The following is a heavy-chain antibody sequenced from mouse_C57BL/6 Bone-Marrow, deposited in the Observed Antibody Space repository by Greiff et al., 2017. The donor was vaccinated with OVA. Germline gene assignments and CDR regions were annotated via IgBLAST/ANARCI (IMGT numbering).Heavy chain of an antibody. CDR3: ARENDGRAFDY. CDR1: GYTFTSYG. CDR2: IYPRSGNT. V-gene: IGHV1-81*01. J-gene: IGHJ2*01. Sequence: VQLVESGAELARPGASVKLSCKASGYTFTSYGISWVKQRTGQGLEWIGEIYPRSGNTYYNEKFKGKATLTADKSSSTAYMELRSLTSEDSAVYFCARENDGRAFDYWGQGTTLTVSS. D-gene: IGHD3-3*01.